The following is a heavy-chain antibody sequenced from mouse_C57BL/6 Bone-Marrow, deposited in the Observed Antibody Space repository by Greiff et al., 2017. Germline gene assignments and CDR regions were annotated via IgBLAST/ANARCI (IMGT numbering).Heavy chain of an antibody. CDR1: GYTFTSYW. D-gene: IGHD1-1*01. CDR3: ARDYGSSYDAY. Sequence: QVQLQQPGAELVMPGASVKLSCKASGYTFTSYWMHWVKQRPGQGLEWIGEIDPSDSYTNYNQKFKGKSTLTVDKSSSTAYMQLSSLTSEDSAVYYCARDYGSSYDAYWGQGTLATVSA. V-gene: IGHV1-69*01. J-gene: IGHJ3*01. CDR2: IDPSDSYT.